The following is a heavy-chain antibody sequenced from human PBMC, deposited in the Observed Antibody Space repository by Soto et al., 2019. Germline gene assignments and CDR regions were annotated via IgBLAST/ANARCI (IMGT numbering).Heavy chain of an antibody. CDR1: GFTFSSYA. CDR3: AKGEGIAAAGLGGYYYYYYGMDV. Sequence: GGSLRLSCAASGFTFSSYAMSWVRQAPGKGLEWVSAISGSGGSTYYADSVKGRFTISRDNSKNTLYLQMNSLRAEDTAVYYCAKGEGIAAAGLGGYYYYYYGMDVWGQGTTVTVSS. CDR2: ISGSGGST. J-gene: IGHJ6*02. D-gene: IGHD6-13*01. V-gene: IGHV3-23*01.